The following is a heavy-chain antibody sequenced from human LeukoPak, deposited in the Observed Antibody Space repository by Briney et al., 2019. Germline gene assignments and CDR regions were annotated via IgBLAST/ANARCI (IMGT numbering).Heavy chain of an antibody. V-gene: IGHV3-64*01. CDR3: AAQGGLTGAYDP. Sequence: GGSLRLSCAASGFTFSSYVMLWVRQAPGMGLEYVSSIDPDGETSYYANSVKGRFTISRDNSNNMLYLHMGSLISEDMAVYYCAAQGGLTGAYDPWGQGTLVTVSS. CDR1: GFTFSSYV. J-gene: IGHJ5*02. D-gene: IGHD1-20*01. CDR2: IDPDGETS.